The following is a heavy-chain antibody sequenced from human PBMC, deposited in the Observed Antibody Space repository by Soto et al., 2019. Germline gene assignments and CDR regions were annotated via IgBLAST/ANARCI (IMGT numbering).Heavy chain of an antibody. Sequence: QVQLQQWGAGLLKPSETLSLTCAVYGGSFSGYYLSWIRQPPGKGLEWMGEINHSGSTNYNPSLKYRVTISVDTAKTQFSLKLSSVTAADTAVYYCARRTRTMARGGNRNWFDPWGQGTLVTVSS. V-gene: IGHV4-34*01. J-gene: IGHJ5*02. CDR1: GGSFSGYY. D-gene: IGHD3-10*01. CDR2: INHSGST. CDR3: ARRTRTMARGGNRNWFDP.